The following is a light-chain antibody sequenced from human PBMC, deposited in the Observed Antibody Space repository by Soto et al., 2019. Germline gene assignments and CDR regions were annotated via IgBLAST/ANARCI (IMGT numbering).Light chain of an antibody. V-gene: IGKV3-11*01. J-gene: IGKJ2*01. CDR3: QQRFNWHGFT. Sequence: EIVLTQSPATLSLSPGERATLSCRASQSVSSYLAWYQQKPGQAPRLLIYDASNRATGIPARFSGGGSGTDFTLTISSLEPEDFAVYYCQQRFNWHGFTFGQGTKLEIK. CDR2: DAS. CDR1: QSVSSY.